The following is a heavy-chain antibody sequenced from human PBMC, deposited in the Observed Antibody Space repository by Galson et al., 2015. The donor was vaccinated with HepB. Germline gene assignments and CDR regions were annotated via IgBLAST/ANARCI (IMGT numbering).Heavy chain of an antibody. V-gene: IGHV1-8*01. CDR3: AIGLTGGVWYNWFDP. J-gene: IGHJ5*02. CDR1: GYTFTSYD. CDR2: MNPNSGNT. Sequence: SVKVSCKASGYTFTSYDINWVRQATGQGLEWMGWMNPNSGNTGYAQKFQGRVTMTRNTSISTAYMELSSLRSEDTAVYYCAIGLTGGVWYNWFDPWGQGTLVTVSS. D-gene: IGHD2-8*02.